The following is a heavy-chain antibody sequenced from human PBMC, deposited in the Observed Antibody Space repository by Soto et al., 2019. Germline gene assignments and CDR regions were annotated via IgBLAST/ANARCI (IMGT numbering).Heavy chain of an antibody. CDR3: AKIITGTTRTIDH. CDR2: ISYDGSNK. CDR1: GFTFSSYG. V-gene: IGHV3-30*18. D-gene: IGHD1-7*01. Sequence: QVQLVESGGGVVQPGRSLRLSCAASGFTFSSYGMHWVRQAPGKGLEWVAVISYDGSNKYYADSVKGRFTISRDNSKNTLYLQMNSLRAEDTAVYYCAKIITGTTRTIDHWGQGTLVTVSS. J-gene: IGHJ4*02.